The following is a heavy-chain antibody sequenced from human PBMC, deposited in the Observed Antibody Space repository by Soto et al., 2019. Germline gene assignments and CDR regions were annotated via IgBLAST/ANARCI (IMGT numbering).Heavy chain of an antibody. J-gene: IGHJ4*02. V-gene: IGHV3-23*01. D-gene: IGHD6-19*01. Sequence: CGSLWLSCAASGFTFSSQAMSWVLQAPGKGLEWVSAISGSGGSTYYADSVKGRFTISRDNSKNTLYLQMNSLRAEDTAVYYCAKDWDSSGWYYFDYWGQGTLVTVSS. CDR1: GFTFSSQA. CDR3: AKDWDSSGWYYFDY. CDR2: ISGSGGST.